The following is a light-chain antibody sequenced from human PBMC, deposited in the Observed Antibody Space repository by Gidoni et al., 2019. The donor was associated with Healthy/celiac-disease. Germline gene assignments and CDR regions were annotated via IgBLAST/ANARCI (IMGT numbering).Light chain of an antibody. J-gene: IGKJ3*01. V-gene: IGKV1-39*01. CDR1: QSISSY. CDR3: QQSYSTLFT. Sequence: DIKMTQSPSSLSASVGDRVTITCRARQSISSYLNWYQQKPGKAPKLLIYAASSLQSGVPSRFSGSGSWTDFTLTISSLLPEDFATYYCQQSYSTLFTFGPGTKVDIK. CDR2: AAS.